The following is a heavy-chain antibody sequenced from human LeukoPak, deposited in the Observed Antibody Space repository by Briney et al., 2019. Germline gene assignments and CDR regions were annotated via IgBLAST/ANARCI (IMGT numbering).Heavy chain of an antibody. J-gene: IGHJ5*02. CDR1: GGSFSGYS. Sequence: SETLSLTCAVYGGSFSGYSWNWIRQSPGKGLEWLGEINQSGTTNYNPSLKSRVTMSVDTSKNQFSLKLSSVTAADTAVYYCARSKYIWFGELQGWFDPWGQGTLVTVSS. CDR3: ARSKYIWFGELQGWFDP. V-gene: IGHV4-34*01. D-gene: IGHD3-10*01. CDR2: INQSGTT.